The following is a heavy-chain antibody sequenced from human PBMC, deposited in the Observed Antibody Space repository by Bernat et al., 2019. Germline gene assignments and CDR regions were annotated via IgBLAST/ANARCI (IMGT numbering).Heavy chain of an antibody. CDR2: IYTSGST. Sequence: QVQLQESGPGLVKPSQTLSLTCTVSGGSISSGSYYWSWIRQPAGKGLEWIGRIYTSGSTNYNPSLKSRVTISVDTSKNQFSPKLSSVTAADTAVYYCARTGRPGTTHWFDPWGQGTLVTVSS. CDR1: GGSISSGSYY. D-gene: IGHD1-1*01. CDR3: ARTGRPGTTHWFDP. J-gene: IGHJ5*02. V-gene: IGHV4-61*02.